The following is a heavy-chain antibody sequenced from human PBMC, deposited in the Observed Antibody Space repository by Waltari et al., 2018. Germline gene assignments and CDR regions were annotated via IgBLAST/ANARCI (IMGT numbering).Heavy chain of an antibody. V-gene: IGHV3-7*03. CDR2: IKQDGREK. CDR1: GFTFSSYW. D-gene: IGHD3-3*01. CDR3: AKGYDFWSGYSIGDY. J-gene: IGHJ4*02. Sequence: EVQLVESGGGLVQPGGSLRLSCAASGFTFSSYWMSWVRQAPGKGLEWVANIKQDGREKYYVDSVKCRFTISRDNAKNSLYLQMNSLRGEDTAVYYCAKGYDFWSGYSIGDYWGQGTLVTVSS.